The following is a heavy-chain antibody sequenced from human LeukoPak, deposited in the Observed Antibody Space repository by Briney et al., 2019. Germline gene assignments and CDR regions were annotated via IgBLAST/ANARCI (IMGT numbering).Heavy chain of an antibody. Sequence: PSQTLSLTCTVSGGSISSGSHYWSWIRQPPGKGLEWIGYIYNSGSTNYNPSFKSRVTISVDTSKNHFSLKLTSVTAADTAVYYCARGGYSYGYDDDFEYWGQGILVTVSS. CDR1: GGSISSGSHY. D-gene: IGHD5-18*01. CDR3: ARGGYSYGYDDDFEY. V-gene: IGHV4-61*03. J-gene: IGHJ4*02. CDR2: IYNSGST.